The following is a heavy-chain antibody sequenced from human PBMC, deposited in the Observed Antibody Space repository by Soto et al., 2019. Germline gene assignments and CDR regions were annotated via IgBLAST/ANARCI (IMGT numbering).Heavy chain of an antibody. V-gene: IGHV3-48*01. CDR2: ISSSSSTI. D-gene: IGHD2-2*01. CDR3: AVRSVSAFLLNRSSDL. Sequence: WVRQAPGKGLEWVSYISSSSSTIYYADSVKGRFTISRDNAKNSLYLQMNSLISVHTEDGIRAVRSVSAFLLNRSSDL. J-gene: IGHJ2*01.